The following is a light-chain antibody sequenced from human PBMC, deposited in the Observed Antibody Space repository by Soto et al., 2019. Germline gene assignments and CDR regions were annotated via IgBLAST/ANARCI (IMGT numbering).Light chain of an antibody. CDR2: DTN. V-gene: IGLV7-46*01. J-gene: IGLJ3*02. CDR1: TGAVATNHY. Sequence: QAVVTQVPSLTVSPGGTVTLTCASSTGAVATNHYPYWFQQKPGRAPRTLIYDTNNRHSWAPARFSGSLLGGKPALTLSGAQPEDEAEYYCSLSDSGIRVFGGGTKLTVL. CDR3: SLSDSGIRV.